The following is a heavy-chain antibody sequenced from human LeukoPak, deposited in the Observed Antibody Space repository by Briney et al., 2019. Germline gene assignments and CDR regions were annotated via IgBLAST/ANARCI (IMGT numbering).Heavy chain of an antibody. CDR1: GFTFSSYG. CDR3: ARQGYYTMDYYYYMDV. CDR2: ISSSSTI. J-gene: IGHJ6*03. Sequence: GGTLRLSCAASGFTFSSYGMSWVRQAPGKGLEWVSYISSSSTIYYADSVKGRFTISRDNAKNSLYLQMNSLRAEDTALYYCARQGYYTMDYYYYMDVWGKGTTVTVSS. D-gene: IGHD3-3*01. V-gene: IGHV3-48*04.